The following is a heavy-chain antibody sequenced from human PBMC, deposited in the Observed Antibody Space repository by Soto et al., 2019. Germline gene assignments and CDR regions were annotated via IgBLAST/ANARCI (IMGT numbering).Heavy chain of an antibody. CDR1: GFTFSSYW. CDR2: INSDGSST. V-gene: IGHV3-74*01. CDR3: ARVECKGYDYYYYYMDV. Sequence: EVQLVESGGGLVQPGGSLRLSCAASGFTFSSYWMHWVRQAPGKGLVWVSRINSDGSSTSYADSVKGRFTISRDNAKNTLNLQMNSLRAEDTAVYYCARVECKGYDYYYYYMDVWGKGTTVTVS. D-gene: IGHD6-13*01. J-gene: IGHJ6*03.